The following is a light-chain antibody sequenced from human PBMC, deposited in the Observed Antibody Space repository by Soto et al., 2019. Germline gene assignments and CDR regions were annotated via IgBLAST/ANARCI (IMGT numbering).Light chain of an antibody. CDR2: DAS. CDR3: QQRSNWPPIT. J-gene: IGKJ5*01. CDR1: QSVSSN. V-gene: IGKV3-11*01. Sequence: EIVLTPSPATLSVSPGERATLSCRASQSVSSNLAWYQQKPGQAPRLLIYDASTRATGIPARFSGSGSGTDFTLTISSLEPEDFAVYYCQQRSNWPPITFGQGTRLEIK.